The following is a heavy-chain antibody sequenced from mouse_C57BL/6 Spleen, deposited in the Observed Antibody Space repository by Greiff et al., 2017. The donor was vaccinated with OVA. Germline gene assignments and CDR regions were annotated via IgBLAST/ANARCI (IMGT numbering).Heavy chain of an antibody. V-gene: IGHV1-53*01. CDR2: INPSNGGT. CDR3: AKEPYYGSRDFDV. J-gene: IGHJ1*03. D-gene: IGHD1-1*01. Sequence: QVQLKQPGTELVKPGASVKLSCKASGYTFTSYWMHWVKQRPGQGLEWIGNINPSNGGTNYNEKFKSKATLTVDKSSSTAYMQLSSLTSEDSAVYYCAKEPYYGSRDFDVWGTGTTVTVSS. CDR1: GYTFTSYW.